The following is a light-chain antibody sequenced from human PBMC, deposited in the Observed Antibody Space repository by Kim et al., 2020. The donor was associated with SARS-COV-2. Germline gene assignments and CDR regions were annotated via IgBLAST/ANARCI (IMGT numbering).Light chain of an antibody. CDR2: RKH. J-gene: IGLJ2*01. Sequence: AFGPTVRITCQGDSLRSYYASWYQQTPGQAPVLFIYRKHNRPSVLPHPFSGSSSGNTASLTLTPAQAEDHADYYCNSPHRTGTLVFGGGTQLTVL. CDR1: SLRSYY. V-gene: IGLV3-19*01. CDR3: NSPHRTGTLV.